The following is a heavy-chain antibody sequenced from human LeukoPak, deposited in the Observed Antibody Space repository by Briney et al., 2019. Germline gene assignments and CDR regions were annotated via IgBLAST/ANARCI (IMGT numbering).Heavy chain of an antibody. CDR1: GGSISIYY. CDR2: IYYSGST. D-gene: IGHD3-22*01. CDR3: ARSFSPNYYDLLDY. Sequence: SETLSLTCTVSGGSISIYYWSWIRQPPGKGLEWIGYIYYSGSTNYNPSLKSRVTISLDTSKNQFSLKLNSVTAADTAMYYCARSFSPNYYDLLDYWGQGTLVTVSS. V-gene: IGHV4-59*01. J-gene: IGHJ4*02.